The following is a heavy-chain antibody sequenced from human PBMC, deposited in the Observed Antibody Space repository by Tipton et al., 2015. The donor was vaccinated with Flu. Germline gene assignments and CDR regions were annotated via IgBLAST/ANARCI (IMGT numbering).Heavy chain of an antibody. CDR3: ARARWAAAGTEYYFDY. J-gene: IGHJ4*02. Sequence: TLSLTCTVSGGSISSTSYYWGWIRQPPGKGLEWIGSIYYSGSTYYNPSLKSRVTISVDTPKNQFSLKLSSVTAADTAVYYCARARWAAAGTEYYFDYWDQGILVAVSS. CDR1: GGSISSTSYY. D-gene: IGHD6-13*01. CDR2: IYYSGST. V-gene: IGHV4-39*07.